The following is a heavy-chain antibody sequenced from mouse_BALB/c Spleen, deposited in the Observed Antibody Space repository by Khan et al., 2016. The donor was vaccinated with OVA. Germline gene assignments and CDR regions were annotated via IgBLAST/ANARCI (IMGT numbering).Heavy chain of an antibody. CDR3: TRIYRSDFDY. V-gene: IGHV1-20*02. CDR2: IPPHFGET. D-gene: IGHD1-1*01. CDR1: GYSFTGYF. J-gene: IGHJ2*01. Sequence: VQLQQSGPELVRPGASVKISCKASGYSFTGYFMNWVMQSHGKSLEWIGRIPPHFGETFYNQRFKDKATLTVDESSSTAHMELRSLASEDSAVYYCTRIYRSDFDYWGQGTTLTVSS.